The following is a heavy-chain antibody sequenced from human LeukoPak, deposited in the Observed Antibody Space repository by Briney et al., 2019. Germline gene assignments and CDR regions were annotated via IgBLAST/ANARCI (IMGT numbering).Heavy chain of an antibody. V-gene: IGHV3-23*01. CDR2: ISGDAIYT. CDR1: GFTFSNYA. CDR3: AKNYGTSRPFYDY. Sequence: GGSLRLSCAASGFTFSNYAMTWVRQAPGKGLQWVSSISGDAIYTYYLDSVKGRFTTSRDNTKNTLFLQMNSLRADDTAVYYCAKNYGTSRPFYDYWGQGIVVTVSS. D-gene: IGHD4-17*01. J-gene: IGHJ4*02.